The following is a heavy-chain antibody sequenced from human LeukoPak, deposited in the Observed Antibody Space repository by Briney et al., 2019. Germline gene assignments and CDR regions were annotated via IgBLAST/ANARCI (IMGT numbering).Heavy chain of an antibody. D-gene: IGHD3-22*01. CDR1: GGSFSGYY. CDR3: ARGYDSSGYVYYYYYMDV. CDR2: INHPGST. V-gene: IGHV4-34*01. J-gene: IGHJ6*03. Sequence: SETLSLTCAVFGGSFSGYYWSWVRQPPGKGLEWIGEINHPGSTNFNPSLKSRVTISVDTSKNQFSLKLSSVTAADTAVYYCARGYDSSGYVYYYYYMDVWGKGTTVTVSS.